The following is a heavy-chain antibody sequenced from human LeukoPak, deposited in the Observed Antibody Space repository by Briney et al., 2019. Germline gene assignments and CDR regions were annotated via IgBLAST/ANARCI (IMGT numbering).Heavy chain of an antibody. V-gene: IGHV3-21*01. D-gene: IGHD1-26*01. CDR3: ARGGSGTYYDVDY. CDR2: ISSSRSYI. CDR1: GFTFSRYW. J-gene: IGHJ4*02. Sequence: GGSLRLSCVASGFTFSRYWMSWVRQAPGKGLEWVSSISSSRSYIYYADSVKGRFTISRDNAKNSLYLQMNSLRAEDTAVYYCARGGSGTYYDVDYWGQGTLVTVSS.